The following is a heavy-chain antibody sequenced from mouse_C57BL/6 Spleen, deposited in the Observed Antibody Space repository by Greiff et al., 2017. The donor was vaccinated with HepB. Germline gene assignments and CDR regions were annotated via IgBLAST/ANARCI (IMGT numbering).Heavy chain of an antibody. J-gene: IGHJ4*01. D-gene: IGHD1-1*01. CDR3: ASEEFRSSSAMDY. V-gene: IGHV1-77*01. CDR2: IGPGSGST. Sequence: VQLQQSGAELVKPGASVKISCRASGYTFTDYYINWVKQRPGQGLEWIGKIGPGSGSTYYNEKFKGKATLTADKSSSTAYMQLSSLTSEDSAVYFCASEEFRSSSAMDYWGQGTSVTVSS. CDR1: GYTFTDYY.